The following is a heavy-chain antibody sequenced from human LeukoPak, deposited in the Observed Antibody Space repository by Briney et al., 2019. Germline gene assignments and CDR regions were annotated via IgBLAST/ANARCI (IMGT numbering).Heavy chain of an antibody. J-gene: IGHJ3*02. V-gene: IGHV3-21*01. CDR3: ARDFGDIAVTGSAFDI. D-gene: IGHD6-19*01. Sequence: GGSLRLSCAASGFTFSSYSMNWVRQAPGKGLEWVSSISSGSTYMYYADSVKGRFTISRDNSKNTLYLQMSSLRAGDTAVYYCARDFGDIAVTGSAFDIWGQGTMVTVSS. CDR1: GFTFSSYS. CDR2: ISSGSTYM.